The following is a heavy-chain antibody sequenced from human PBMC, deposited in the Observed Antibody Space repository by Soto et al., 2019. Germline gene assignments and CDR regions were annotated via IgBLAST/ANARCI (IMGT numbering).Heavy chain of an antibody. CDR1: GFTFSSYW. V-gene: IGHV3-74*01. D-gene: IGHD7-27*01. Sequence: LRLSCAASGFTFSSYWMHWVRQAPGKGLVWVSRINSDGSSTSYADSVKGRFTISRDNAKNTLYLQMNSLRAEDTAVYYCAGAGVGDAFDIWGQGTMVTVSS. CDR3: AGAGVGDAFDI. J-gene: IGHJ3*02. CDR2: INSDGSST.